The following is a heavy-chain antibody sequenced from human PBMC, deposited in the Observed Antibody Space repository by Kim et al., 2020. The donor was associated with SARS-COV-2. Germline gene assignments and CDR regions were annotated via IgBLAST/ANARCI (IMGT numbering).Heavy chain of an antibody. J-gene: IGHJ4*02. CDR2: INHSGST. V-gene: IGHV4-34*01. D-gene: IGHD3-10*01. Sequence: SETLSLTCAVYGGSFSGYYWRWIRQPPGKGLEWIGEINHSGSTNYNPSLKSRVTISVDTSKNQFSLKLSSVTAADTAVYYCARGPRITMVRGVNYFDYWGQGTLVTVSS. CDR3: ARGPRITMVRGVNYFDY. CDR1: GGSFSGYY.